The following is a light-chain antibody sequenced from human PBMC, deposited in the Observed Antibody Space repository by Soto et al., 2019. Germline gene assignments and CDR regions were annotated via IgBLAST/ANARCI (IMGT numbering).Light chain of an antibody. CDR1: SSDVGAYDF. V-gene: IGLV2-14*03. Sequence: QSVLTQPASVSGSPGQSITISCTGTSSDVGAYDFVSWYQQHPDKAPKLMIYEVRNRPSGVSNRFSGSKSVNTATLTIAGLQADDVAYYYCSSSTTSSTRFLATGPKVTV. CDR2: EVR. J-gene: IGLJ1*01. CDR3: SSSTTSSTRF.